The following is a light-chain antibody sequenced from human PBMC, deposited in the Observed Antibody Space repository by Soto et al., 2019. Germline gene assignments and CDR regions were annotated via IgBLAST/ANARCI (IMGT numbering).Light chain of an antibody. Sequence: ESVVTQSPGTLSLSPGERTTLSCRASQSVSSNFLDWYQQKPGQAPSLLIYGASSRATGIPDRFSGSGSGTDFTLTIISRQPEDVVTYYYQKHNCASKAFGQGTKVDIK. CDR2: GAS. CDR3: QKHNCASKA. V-gene: IGKV3-20*01. J-gene: IGKJ1*01. CDR1: QSVSSNF.